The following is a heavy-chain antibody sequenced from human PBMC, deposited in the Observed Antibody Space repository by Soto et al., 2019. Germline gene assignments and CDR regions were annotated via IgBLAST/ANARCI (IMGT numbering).Heavy chain of an antibody. CDR2: LDPNSGGP. Sequence: ASVEVSCNASGDTFTKHHVHWVRQAPVQGLEGMGFLDPNSGGPYYAENFQGRVTLSRDTSFSTAYMALSGLTSDHTGLYSRARGLSPAEQEHSDEFSWFDARGQGTLVTVPQ. CDR3: ARGLSPAEQEHSDEFSWFDA. V-gene: IGHV1-2*02. D-gene: IGHD2-2*01. J-gene: IGHJ5*02. CDR1: GDTFTKHH.